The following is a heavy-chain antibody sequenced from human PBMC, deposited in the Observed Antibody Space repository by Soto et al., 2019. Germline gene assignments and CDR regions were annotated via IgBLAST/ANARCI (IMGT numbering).Heavy chain of an antibody. D-gene: IGHD4-4*01. CDR1: GFTFSDHY. CDR3: ARGGYSKFDY. V-gene: IGHV3-72*01. CDR2: SRNRANGYTT. Sequence: GGSLRLCCAASGFTFSDHYMDWVRQAPGKGLEWVGRSRNRANGYTTEYAASVKGRFTISRDDSKNSLYLRMNSLKTEDTAVYYCARGGYSKFDYWGQGTLVTVSS. J-gene: IGHJ4*02.